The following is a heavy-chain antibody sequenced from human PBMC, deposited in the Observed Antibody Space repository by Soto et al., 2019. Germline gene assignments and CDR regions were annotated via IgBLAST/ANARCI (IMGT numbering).Heavy chain of an antibody. CDR3: AKGAGVLRFLEWLSNNWFDP. V-gene: IGHV3-23*01. J-gene: IGHJ5*02. Sequence: EVQLLESGGGLVQPGGSLRLSCAASGFSFSTYAMSWVRQAPGKGLEWVSTVGRGDSTFYADSVRGRFTISRDNSKNTLYLQMNSLRAEDTAVYYCAKGAGVLRFLEWLSNNWFDPWGQGTLVTVSS. CDR2: VGRGDST. CDR1: GFSFSTYA. D-gene: IGHD3-3*01.